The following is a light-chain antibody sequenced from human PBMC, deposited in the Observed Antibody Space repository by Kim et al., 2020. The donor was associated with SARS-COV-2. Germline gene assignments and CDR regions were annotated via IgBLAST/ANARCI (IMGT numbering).Light chain of an antibody. Sequence: SASVGDRVSITCRASQGISTWLVWYQQKPGRVPNLLIYNASSLQSGVPSRFSGSGSGTDFTLTISTLQPEDFATYYCQQADSIPLSFGGGTKVEI. V-gene: IGKV1-12*01. CDR3: QQADSIPLS. CDR1: QGISTW. CDR2: NAS. J-gene: IGKJ4*01.